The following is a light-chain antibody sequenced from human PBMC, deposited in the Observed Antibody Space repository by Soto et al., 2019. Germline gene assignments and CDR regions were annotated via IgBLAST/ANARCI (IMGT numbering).Light chain of an antibody. CDR3: QQYNNWWT. CDR1: QSVNNY. V-gene: IGKV3-15*01. J-gene: IGKJ1*01. Sequence: EIVRTQSPATLSVSPGERATLSCRASQSVNNYLAWFQQKPGQAPRLLIYGASTRATGIPARFSGSGSGTEFTLTISSLQSEDFAVYYCQQYNNWWTFGQGTKV. CDR2: GAS.